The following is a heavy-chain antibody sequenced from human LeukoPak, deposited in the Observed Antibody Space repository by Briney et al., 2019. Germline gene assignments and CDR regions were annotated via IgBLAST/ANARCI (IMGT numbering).Heavy chain of an antibody. CDR2: IRGGGDYT. V-gene: IGHV3-23*01. D-gene: IGHD3-10*01. J-gene: IGHJ4*02. CDR1: RFILSSYA. Sequence: QPGGSLRLSCAASRFILSSYAMAWIRQAPGKGLEWVSAIRGGGDYTFYADSVKGRFTISRDNSKHTLYREMNSLRAEDTAVYYCAKDPLVRGLTYDYWGQGTLVTVSS. CDR3: AKDPLVRGLTYDY.